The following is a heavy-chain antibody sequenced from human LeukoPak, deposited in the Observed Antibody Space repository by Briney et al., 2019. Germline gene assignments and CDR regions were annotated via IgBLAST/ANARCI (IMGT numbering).Heavy chain of an antibody. CDR3: ARDTSTTLDY. J-gene: IGHJ4*02. CDR1: GFIFSSYV. V-gene: IGHV3-30*04. D-gene: IGHD2-15*01. CDR2: ISSDGSNK. Sequence: GGSLRLSCAASGFIFSSYVMQWVRQAPGKGLEWVAAISSDGSNKYYTDSVKGQFTISRDNSKNTLYLQMNSLRAEDTAEYYCARDTSTTLDYWGQGTLVTVSS.